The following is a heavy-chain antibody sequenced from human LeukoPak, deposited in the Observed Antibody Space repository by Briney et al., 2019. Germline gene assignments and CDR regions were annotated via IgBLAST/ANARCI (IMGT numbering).Heavy chain of an antibody. D-gene: IGHD3-10*01. J-gene: IGHJ4*02. V-gene: IGHV4-39*01. CDR3: TSAGSYWVDS. CDR2: TYYRGST. Sequence: SETLSLTCTVPGGSISSSSYYWGWIRQPPGKGLEWIGSTYYRGSTYYNPSLESRVSISVDTSKNQFSLKLSSVTAADVAVYYCTSAGSYWVDSWGQGTLVTVSS. CDR1: GGSISSSSYY.